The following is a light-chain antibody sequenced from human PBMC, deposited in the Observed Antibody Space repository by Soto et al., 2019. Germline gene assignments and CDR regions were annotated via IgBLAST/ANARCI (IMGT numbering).Light chain of an antibody. CDR2: EVN. J-gene: IGLJ1*01. V-gene: IGLV2-8*01. Sequence: QSALTQPPSASGSPGQSVTISCTGTNSDVGGYNYVSWYQQYPGKAPKLIIYEVNERPSGVPERFSGSKSGNTASLTVSGLQTADEADYYCSSYAGSNWYVFGTGTKLTVL. CDR1: NSDVGGYNY. CDR3: SSYAGSNWYV.